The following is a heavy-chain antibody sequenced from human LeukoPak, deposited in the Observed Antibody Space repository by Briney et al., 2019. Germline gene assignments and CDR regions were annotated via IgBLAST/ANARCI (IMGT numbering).Heavy chain of an antibody. Sequence: GGSLRLSCAASGFTFSSYGMHWVRQAPGKGLEWVPAISYDGSNKYYADSVKGRFTISRDNSKNTLYLQMNSLRAEDTAVYYCANKPIVWPAPDAFDIWGQGTMVTVSS. J-gene: IGHJ3*02. V-gene: IGHV3-30*18. CDR1: GFTFSSYG. CDR2: ISYDGSNK. D-gene: IGHD2-15*01. CDR3: ANKPIVWPAPDAFDI.